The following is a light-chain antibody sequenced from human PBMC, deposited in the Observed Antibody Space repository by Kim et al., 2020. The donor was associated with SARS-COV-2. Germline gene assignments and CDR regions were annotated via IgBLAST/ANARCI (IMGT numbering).Light chain of an antibody. J-gene: IGKJ3*01. Sequence: AAVGARVTITCRASQGIRRDLAWYQQKPGNPPKLLIYAASTLQSGVPSRFSGSGSGTDFTLTITSLQPEDFATYSCQQLHTYPLTFGPGTKVDIK. CDR1: QGIRRD. CDR2: AAS. V-gene: IGKV1-9*01. CDR3: QQLHTYPLT.